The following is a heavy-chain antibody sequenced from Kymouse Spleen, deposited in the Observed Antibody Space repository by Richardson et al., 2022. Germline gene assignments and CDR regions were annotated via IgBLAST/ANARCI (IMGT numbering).Heavy chain of an antibody. V-gene: IGHV1-18*01. CDR3: AREGPYYDILTGYYTSWFDP. D-gene: IGHD3-9*01. Sequence: QVQLVQSGAEVKKPGASVKVSCKASGYTFTSYGISWVRQAPGQGLEWMGWISAYNGNTNYAQKLQGRVTMTTDTSTSTAYMELRSLRSDDTAVYYCAREGPYYDILTGYYTSWFDPWGQGTLVTVSS. CDR2: ISAYNGNT. CDR1: GYTFTSYG. J-gene: IGHJ5*02.